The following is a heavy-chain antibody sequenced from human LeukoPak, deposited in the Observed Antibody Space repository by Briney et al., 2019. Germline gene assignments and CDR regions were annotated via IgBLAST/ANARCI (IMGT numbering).Heavy chain of an antibody. Sequence: SETLSLPCTVSGGSIISNYWSCIRQPPGKGLEWIGYIYYSGSTNYNSSLKRRVTISVDTSKNQFSLKLSSVTAADTAVYYCARTGGGWRNYYFDYWGQGTLVTVSS. J-gene: IGHJ4*02. CDR2: IYYSGST. CDR1: GGSIISNY. D-gene: IGHD6-19*01. V-gene: IGHV4-59*01. CDR3: ARTGGGWRNYYFDY.